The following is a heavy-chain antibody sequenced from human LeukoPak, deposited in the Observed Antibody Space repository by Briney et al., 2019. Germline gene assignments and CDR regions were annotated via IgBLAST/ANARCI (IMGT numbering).Heavy chain of an antibody. J-gene: IGHJ4*02. D-gene: IGHD2-15*01. V-gene: IGHV3-48*03. CDR3: ARDLGDCSGGSCVADY. CDR1: GFTFSSYE. Sequence: GGSLRLSCAASGFTFSSYEMNWVRQAPGKGLEWVSYISSSGSTIYYADSVKGRFTISRYNAKNSLYLQMNSLRAEDTAVYYCARDLGDCSGGSCVADYWGQGTLVTVSS. CDR2: ISSSGSTI.